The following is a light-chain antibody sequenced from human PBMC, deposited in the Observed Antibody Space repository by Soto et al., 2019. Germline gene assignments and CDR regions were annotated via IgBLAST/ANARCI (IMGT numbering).Light chain of an antibody. CDR1: SSDVGGYNY. V-gene: IGLV2-8*01. CDR2: EVS. Sequence: QSALTQPPSASGSPGQSVTISCTGTSSDVGGYNYVSWYQQHPGKAPKLMIYEVSKRPSGVPDRFSGSKSGNTASLTVSGLQAEDEADYYCSSYAGSNSRVFGTGTQLTVL. J-gene: IGLJ1*01. CDR3: SSYAGSNSRV.